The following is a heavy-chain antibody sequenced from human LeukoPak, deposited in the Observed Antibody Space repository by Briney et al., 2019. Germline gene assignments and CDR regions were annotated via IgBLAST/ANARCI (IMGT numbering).Heavy chain of an antibody. CDR3: AREGYCSGTSCYNFNY. V-gene: IGHV4-34*01. D-gene: IGHD2-2*02. CDR1: GGSFRGYY. J-gene: IGHJ4*02. CDR2: INHSGSS. Sequence: SETLSLTCAVYGGSFRGYYWSWIRQPPGKGLEWIGEINHSGSSNYNPSLKCRVTISLDTSKNQFSLNLSSVTAADTAVYYCAREGYCSGTSCYNFNYWGQGTLVTVSS.